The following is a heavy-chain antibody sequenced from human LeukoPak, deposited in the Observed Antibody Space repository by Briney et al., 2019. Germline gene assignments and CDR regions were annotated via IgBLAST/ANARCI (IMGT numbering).Heavy chain of an antibody. V-gene: IGHV3-30*18. CDR2: ISYDGSNE. CDR1: GFTFSSYV. CDR3: AKDNYYRSSAFIDY. Sequence: GGSLRLSCAASGFTFSSYVLHWVRQAPGKGLDWVAAISYDGSNEYYADSVKGRFTISKDNSKNTLFLQMNGLRAEDTAVYYCAKDNYYRSSAFIDYWGQGSLVTVSS. D-gene: IGHD3-22*01. J-gene: IGHJ4*02.